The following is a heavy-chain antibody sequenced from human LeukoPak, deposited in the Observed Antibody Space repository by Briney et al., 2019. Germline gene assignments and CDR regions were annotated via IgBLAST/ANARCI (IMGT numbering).Heavy chain of an antibody. V-gene: IGHV1-69*04. CDR3: ARSRSGIAAAGVLSPFDY. Sequence: SVKVSCKASGGTFSSYAISLVRQAPGQGLEWMGRIIPILGIANYAQKFQGRVTITADKSTSTAYMELSSLRSEDTAVYYCARSRSGIAAAGVLSPFDYWGQGTLVTVSS. J-gene: IGHJ4*02. D-gene: IGHD6-13*01. CDR2: IIPILGIA. CDR1: GGTFSSYA.